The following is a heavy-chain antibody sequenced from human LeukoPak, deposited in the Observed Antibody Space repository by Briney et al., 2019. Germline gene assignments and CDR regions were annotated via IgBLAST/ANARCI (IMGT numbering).Heavy chain of an antibody. CDR1: GFTFSSYG. D-gene: IGHD3-9*01. CDR3: ARDWNILTGADAFDI. Sequence: PGGSLRLSCAASGFTFSSYGMHWVRQAPGKGLEWVAVIWYDGSNKYYADSVKGRFTISRDNSKNTLCLQMNSLRAEDTAVYYCARDWNILTGADAFDIWGQGTMVTVSS. J-gene: IGHJ3*02. CDR2: IWYDGSNK. V-gene: IGHV3-33*01.